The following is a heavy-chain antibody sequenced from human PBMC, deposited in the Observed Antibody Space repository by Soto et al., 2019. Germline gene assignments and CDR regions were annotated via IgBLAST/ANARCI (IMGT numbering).Heavy chain of an antibody. Sequence: SETLSLTCTVSGGSISSGGYYWSWIRQHPGKGLEWIGYIYYSGSTYYNPSLKSRVTISVDTSKNQFSLKLSSVTAADTAVYYCARSPSTENWFDPWGQGTLVTVSS. CDR2: IYYSGST. J-gene: IGHJ5*02. CDR3: ARSPSTENWFDP. V-gene: IGHV4-31*03. CDR1: GGSISSGGYY. D-gene: IGHD1-26*01.